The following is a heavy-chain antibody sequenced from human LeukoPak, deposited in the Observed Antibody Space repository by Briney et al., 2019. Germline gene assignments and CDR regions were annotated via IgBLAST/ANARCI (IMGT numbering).Heavy chain of an antibody. CDR3: ARDGPPCGGDCYSVFDY. D-gene: IGHD2-21*02. Sequence: GGSLRLSCAASGFTFSSYGMHWVRQAPGKGLEWVAVIWYDGSNKYYADSVKGRFTISRDNSKNTLYLRMNSLRAEDTAVYYCARDGPPCGGDCYSVFDYWGQGTLVTVSS. J-gene: IGHJ4*02. CDR2: IWYDGSNK. V-gene: IGHV3-33*01. CDR1: GFTFSSYG.